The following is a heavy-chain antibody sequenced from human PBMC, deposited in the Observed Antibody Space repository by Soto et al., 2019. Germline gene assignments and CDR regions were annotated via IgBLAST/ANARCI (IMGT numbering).Heavy chain of an antibody. CDR3: ARDANFGSWKSNWWAFDL. D-gene: IGHD2-15*01. CDR1: GVSIRGNEW. Sequence: QVQLQESGPGLVKPSGTLSLACAVSGVSIRGNEWWAWGRQSPGRGLEWIAESHHDGTTKYNPSLKGRVAMSLDTTKNHFSLTLRSVTAADSAVYFCARDANFGSWKSNWWAFDLWGQWTMVTVSS. CDR2: SHHDGTT. J-gene: IGHJ3*01. V-gene: IGHV4-4*02.